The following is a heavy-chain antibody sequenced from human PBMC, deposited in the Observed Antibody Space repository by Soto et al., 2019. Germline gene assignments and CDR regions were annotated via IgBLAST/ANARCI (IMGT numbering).Heavy chain of an antibody. Sequence: EVQLLESGGGLVQPGGSLRLSCAASGFTFSSYAMSWVRQAPGKGLEWVSAISGSGVSTYYADSVKGRFTISRDNSKNTLYLQMNSLRAEDTAVYYCAKGYDFWSGYSGDAFDIWGQGTMVTVSS. CDR2: ISGSGVST. CDR1: GFTFSSYA. V-gene: IGHV3-23*01. J-gene: IGHJ3*02. D-gene: IGHD3-3*01. CDR3: AKGYDFWSGYSGDAFDI.